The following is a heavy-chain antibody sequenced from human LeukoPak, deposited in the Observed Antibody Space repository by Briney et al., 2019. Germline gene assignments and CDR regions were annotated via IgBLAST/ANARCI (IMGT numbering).Heavy chain of an antibody. V-gene: IGHV1-69*06. Sequence: ASVKVSCQACGGTFSSYAISWVGQAPGQGLEWMGGIIPIFGTANYAQKFRGRVTITADKSTRTAYMELSSLRAEDTAVYYCARDSWEHTDGTYASDIWSQGTMVTVSS. D-gene: IGHD1-26*01. CDR3: ARDSWEHTDGTYASDI. CDR1: GGTFSSYA. J-gene: IGHJ3*02. CDR2: IIPIFGTA.